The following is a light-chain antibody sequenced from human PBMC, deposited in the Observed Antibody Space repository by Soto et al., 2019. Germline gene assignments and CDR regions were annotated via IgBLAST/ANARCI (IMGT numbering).Light chain of an antibody. CDR3: QQRSNWLT. CDR2: DAS. Sequence: EIVLTQSPDTLSLSPGERATLSCRASQSVSSYLAWYQQKPGQAPRLLIYDASNRATGIPARFSGSGSGTDFTFTISSLEPEDFAVYYCQQRSNWLTFGGGTKVEIK. CDR1: QSVSSY. V-gene: IGKV3-11*01. J-gene: IGKJ4*01.